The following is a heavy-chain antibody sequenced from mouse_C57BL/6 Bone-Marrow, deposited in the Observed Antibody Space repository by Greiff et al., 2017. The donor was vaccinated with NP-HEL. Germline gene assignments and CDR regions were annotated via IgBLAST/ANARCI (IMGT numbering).Heavy chain of an antibody. V-gene: IGHV6-6*01. CDR2: IRNKANNHAT. CDR1: GFTFSDAW. Sequence: EVQGVESGGGLVQPGGSMKLSCAASGFTFSDAWMDWVRQSPEKGLEWVAEIRNKANNHATYYAESVKGRFTISRDDSKSSVYLQMNSLRAEDTGIYYCTRGDKSSSWYFDVWGTGTTVTVSS. D-gene: IGHD1-3*01. J-gene: IGHJ1*03. CDR3: TRGDKSSSWYFDV.